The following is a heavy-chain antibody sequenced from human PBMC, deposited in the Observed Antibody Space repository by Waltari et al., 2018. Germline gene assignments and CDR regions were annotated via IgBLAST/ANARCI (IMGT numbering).Heavy chain of an antibody. D-gene: IGHD3-22*01. J-gene: IGHJ4*02. CDR2: IVPLFGTA. CDR1: GDTFSGDA. Sequence: QVQLVQSGAEVKKPGSSVKVSCKASGDTFSGDARSGVRQAPGQGLEWMGGIVPLFGTAKYAHNFQDRLTITTDEFTTTAYMELSGLGSEDTAVYFCARGGARHYDSSGYYDFDSWGQGTQVSVSS. CDR3: ARGGARHYDSSGYYDFDS. V-gene: IGHV1-69*05.